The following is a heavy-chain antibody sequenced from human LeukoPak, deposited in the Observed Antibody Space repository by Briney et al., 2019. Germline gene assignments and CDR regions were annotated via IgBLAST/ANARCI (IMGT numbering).Heavy chain of an antibody. CDR1: GFTFSDYY. Sequence: PGGSLRLSCAASGFTFSDYYMSWIRQAPGKGLEWVSYISSSGSTIYYADSVKGRFTISRDNAKNSLYLQMNSLRAEDTAVYYCARAKVLWFGESYFDYWGQGTLVPVSS. CDR2: ISSSGSTI. J-gene: IGHJ4*02. D-gene: IGHD3-10*01. V-gene: IGHV3-11*04. CDR3: ARAKVLWFGESYFDY.